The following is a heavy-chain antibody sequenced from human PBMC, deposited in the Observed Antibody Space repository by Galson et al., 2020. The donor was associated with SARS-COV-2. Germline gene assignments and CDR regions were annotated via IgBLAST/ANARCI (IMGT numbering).Heavy chain of an antibody. Sequence: KMSGPTLVKPKETLTMTCTVSGFSLSNARISVSWIRQPPGKAREWLAHIFSNDAKSYSTSLKSRLTISKDTSKSQVVLTMTNMDPVDTATYYCALIFVYGSSWYSPPFPDYWGQGTLVTVSS. CDR2: IFSNDAK. CDR3: ALIFVYGSSWYSPPFPDY. J-gene: IGHJ4*02. D-gene: IGHD6-13*01. CDR1: GFSLSNARIS. V-gene: IGHV2-26*01.